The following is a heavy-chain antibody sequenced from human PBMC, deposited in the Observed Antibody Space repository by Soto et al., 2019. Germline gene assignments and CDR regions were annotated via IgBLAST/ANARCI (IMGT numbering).Heavy chain of an antibody. J-gene: IGHJ5*02. CDR2: IYPGDSDT. V-gene: IGHV5-51*01. D-gene: IGHD1-7*01. Sequence: PGESLKISCKGSGYSFTSYWIGWVRQMPGKGLEWMGIIYPGDSDTRYGPSFQGQVTISADKSISTAYLQWSSLKASDTAMYYCARTGTTWRRWFDPWGQGTLVTVSS. CDR3: ARTGTTWRRWFDP. CDR1: GYSFTSYW.